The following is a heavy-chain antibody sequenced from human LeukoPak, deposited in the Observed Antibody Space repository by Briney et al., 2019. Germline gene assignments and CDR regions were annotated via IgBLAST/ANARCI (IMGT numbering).Heavy chain of an antibody. CDR1: GFTYSSYG. CDR3: AKDPGCTYGYSFDY. Sequence: PGGSLRLSCAASGFTYSSYGMHWVRQAPGKGLEWVAVISYDGSNKYYADSVKGRFTISRDNSEHTLYLEMNSLRGEDTAMYYCAKDPGCTYGYSFDYWGQGTLVTVSS. CDR2: ISYDGSNK. J-gene: IGHJ4*02. D-gene: IGHD5-18*01. V-gene: IGHV3-30*18.